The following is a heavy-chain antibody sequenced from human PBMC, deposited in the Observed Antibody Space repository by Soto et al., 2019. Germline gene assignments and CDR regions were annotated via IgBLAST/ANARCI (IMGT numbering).Heavy chain of an antibody. V-gene: IGHV1-69*13. D-gene: IGHD3-9*01. J-gene: IGHJ4*02. CDR1: GGTFSSYA. CDR3: ARTPRKLLRYFDWLLDY. Sequence: GASVKVSCKASGGTFSSYAISWVRQAPGQGLEWMGGIIPIFGTANYAQKFQGRVTITADESTSTAYMELSSLRSEDTAVYYCARTPRKLLRYFDWLLDYWGQGTLVTVSS. CDR2: IIPIFGTA.